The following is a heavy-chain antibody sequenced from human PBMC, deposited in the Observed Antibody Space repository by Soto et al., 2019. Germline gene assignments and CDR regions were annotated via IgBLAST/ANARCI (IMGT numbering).Heavy chain of an antibody. CDR1: GFPFSSYG. J-gene: IGHJ5*02. Sequence: EVQLVESGGGVVQPGGSLRLSCVASGFPFSSYGMNWVRQAPGKGLEWGAYITTSSGYMYYADSVKGRFTIARDNGRNSLYLQMNRLRAEDTAVYYCVPGLPGGKWFDPWGQGTRVTVSS. CDR2: ITTSSGYM. V-gene: IGHV3-48*01. CDR3: VPGLPGGKWFDP.